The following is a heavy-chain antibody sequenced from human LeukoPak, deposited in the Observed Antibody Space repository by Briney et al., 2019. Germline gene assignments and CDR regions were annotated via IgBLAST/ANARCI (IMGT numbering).Heavy chain of an antibody. J-gene: IGHJ4*02. CDR2: IDPDGSEK. CDR1: RFPFSIYE. Sequence: PGGSLRLSCVVSRFPFSIYEMNWVRQAPGKGLEWVANIDPDGSEKQYGDSVKGRFTISRDNAKNSLYLQMNSLRAEDTAVYYCARDGISWNDAPQFDYWGQGTLVTVSS. D-gene: IGHD1-1*01. V-gene: IGHV3-7*01. CDR3: ARDGISWNDAPQFDY.